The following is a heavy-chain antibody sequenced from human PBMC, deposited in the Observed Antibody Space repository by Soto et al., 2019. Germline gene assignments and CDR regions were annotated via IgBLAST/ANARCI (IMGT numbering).Heavy chain of an antibody. CDR1: GGSISSGGYY. CDR2: TYYSENT. D-gene: IGHD6-19*01. V-gene: IGHV4-31*03. J-gene: IGHJ4*02. CDR3: ARLSSSGWPIDS. Sequence: SETLSLTCTVSGGSISSGGYYWNWIRQHPGKGLEWIGYTYYSENTYYNPSLNSRITISADTSKNQFSLKLSSVTAADTAVYYCARLSSSGWPIDSWGQGTLVTVSS.